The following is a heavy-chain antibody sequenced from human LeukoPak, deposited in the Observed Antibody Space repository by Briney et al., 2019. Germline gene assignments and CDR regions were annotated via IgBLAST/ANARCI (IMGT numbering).Heavy chain of an antibody. Sequence: GGSLRLSCAASGFTFDDYAMHWVRQAPGKGLEWVSDISWNSGSIGYADSVKGRFTISRDNAKNSLYLQMNSLRAEDTALYYCAKVHSGYDFNWYFDLWGRGTLATVSS. CDR3: AKVHSGYDFNWYFDL. J-gene: IGHJ2*01. V-gene: IGHV3-9*01. CDR2: ISWNSGSI. D-gene: IGHD5-12*01. CDR1: GFTFDDYA.